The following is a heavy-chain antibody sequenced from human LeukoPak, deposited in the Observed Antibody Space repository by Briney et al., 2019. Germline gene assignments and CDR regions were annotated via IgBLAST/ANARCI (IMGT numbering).Heavy chain of an antibody. CDR3: ARGRLDRGYSSGYGPILDY. CDR1: GGSFSGYY. Sequence: PSETLSLTCAVYGGSFSGYYWSWIRQPPGKGLEWIGEINHSGSTNYNPSLKSRVTISVDTSKNQFSLKLSSVTAADTAVYYCARGRLDRGYSSGYGPILDYWGQGTLVTVSS. J-gene: IGHJ4*02. D-gene: IGHD5-18*01. V-gene: IGHV4-34*01. CDR2: INHSGST.